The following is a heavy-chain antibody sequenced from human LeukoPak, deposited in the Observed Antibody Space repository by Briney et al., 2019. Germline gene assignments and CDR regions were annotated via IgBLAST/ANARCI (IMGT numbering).Heavy chain of an antibody. CDR1: GFTFSNAW. Sequence: GGSLRLSCAASGFTFSNAWMSWVRQAPGKGLEWVGRVKSKSNGVTTGYAAPVKGRFTISRDDSKNTYLQMNSLKSEDTAVYFCTAGVGHTDFDYWGQGTLVTLSS. V-gene: IGHV3-15*01. J-gene: IGHJ4*02. CDR2: VKSKSNGVTT. D-gene: IGHD5-18*01. CDR3: TAGVGHTDFDY.